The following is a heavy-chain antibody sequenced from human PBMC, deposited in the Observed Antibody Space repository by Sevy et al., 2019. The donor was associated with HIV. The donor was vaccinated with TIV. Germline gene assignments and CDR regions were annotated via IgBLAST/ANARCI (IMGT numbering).Heavy chain of an antibody. J-gene: IGHJ4*02. Sequence: GGSLRLSCSASGFTFSSYALLWVRQAPGKGLEWVSLISYAGRNKYYSDSVKGGFAISRDESKTTLFLQMESLRTEDTAIYYCARVGVSYCTDDCYHRFDYWGRGTLVTVSS. CDR3: ARVGVSYCTDDCYHRFDY. CDR2: ISYAGRNK. CDR1: GFTFSSYA. D-gene: IGHD2-21*02. V-gene: IGHV3-30*09.